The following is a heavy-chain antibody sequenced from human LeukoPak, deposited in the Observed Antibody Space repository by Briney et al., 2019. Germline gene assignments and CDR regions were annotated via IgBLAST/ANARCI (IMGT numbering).Heavy chain of an antibody. CDR1: GFTFSSYA. D-gene: IGHD6-13*01. Sequence: GALRLSCAASGFTFSSYAMSWVRQAPGKGLEWVSAISGSGGSTYYADSVKGRFTISRDNSKNTLYLQMNSLRAEDTAVYYCAKEGHSTSWYLVTSEYFQHWGQGTLVTVSS. CDR2: ISGSGGST. V-gene: IGHV3-23*01. CDR3: AKEGHSTSWYLVTSEYFQH. J-gene: IGHJ1*01.